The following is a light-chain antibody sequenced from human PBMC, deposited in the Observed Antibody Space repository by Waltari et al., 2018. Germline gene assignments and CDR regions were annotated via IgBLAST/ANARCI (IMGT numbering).Light chain of an antibody. Sequence: EVVMTQSPDTLSVSPGERATLSCRARKNINDKLAWYQQKPGQAPKLLLLDASTRATGVPAMFIGSGSGTEFTIPISSLQSEDVSIYYCQQYHDWPPITFGPGTRLQIK. CDR3: QQYHDWPPIT. J-gene: IGKJ5*01. V-gene: IGKV3-15*01. CDR1: KNINDK. CDR2: DAS.